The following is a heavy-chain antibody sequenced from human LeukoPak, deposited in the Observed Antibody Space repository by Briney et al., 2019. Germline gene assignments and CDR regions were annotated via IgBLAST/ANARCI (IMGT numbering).Heavy chain of an antibody. CDR2: ISYDGSNK. CDR1: GFTFSDYY. Sequence: GGSLRLSCAASGFTFSDYYMHWVRQAPGKGLEWVAVISYDGSNKYYADSVKGRFTISRDNSKNTLYLQMNSLRAEDTAVYYCARVLGENCSGGSCYPGGPWGQGTLVTVSS. D-gene: IGHD2-15*01. V-gene: IGHV3-30-3*01. J-gene: IGHJ5*02. CDR3: ARVLGENCSGGSCYPGGP.